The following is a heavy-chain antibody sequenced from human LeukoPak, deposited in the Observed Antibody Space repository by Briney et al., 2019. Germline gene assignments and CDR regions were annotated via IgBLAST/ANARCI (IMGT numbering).Heavy chain of an antibody. CDR2: INPNSGGT. D-gene: IGHD2-2*01. CDR1: GYTFTGYY. Sequence: VASVKVSCKASGYTFTGYYMHWVRQAPGQGLEWMGWINPNSGGTNYAQKFQGRVTMTRDTSISTAYMELSRLRSDDTAVYYCARAEDIVVVPAAIYWGQGTLVTVSS. CDR3: ARAEDIVVVPAAIY. V-gene: IGHV1-2*02. J-gene: IGHJ4*02.